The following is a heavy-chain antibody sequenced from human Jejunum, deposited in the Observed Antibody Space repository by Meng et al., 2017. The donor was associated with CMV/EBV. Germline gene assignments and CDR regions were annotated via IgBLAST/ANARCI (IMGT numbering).Heavy chain of an antibody. J-gene: IGHJ4*02. CDR3: AQTAGKAAGDY. Sequence: TCTVSGVSINNYFWSWIRQPPGKALEWIGYISHSGSTSYNPSLKSRVTISRDTSKNQFYLNLRSLIAADTAMYYCAQTAGKAAGDYWGQGTLVTVSS. CDR2: ISHSGST. D-gene: IGHD1-1*01. V-gene: IGHV4-59*01. CDR1: GVSINNYF.